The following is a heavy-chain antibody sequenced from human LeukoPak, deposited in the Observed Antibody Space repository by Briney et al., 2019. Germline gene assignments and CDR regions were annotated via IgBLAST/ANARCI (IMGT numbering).Heavy chain of an antibody. J-gene: IGHJ6*03. Sequence: GGSLRLSCAASGFTFSDYYMSWIRQAPGKGLEWVSYISSSGSTIYYADSVKGRFTISRDNAKNSLYLQMNSLRAEDTAVYYCARAGYCSSTSCYVGLYYYYYMDVWGKGTTVTISS. D-gene: IGHD2-2*01. CDR1: GFTFSDYY. V-gene: IGHV3-11*01. CDR2: ISSSGSTI. CDR3: ARAGYCSSTSCYVGLYYYYYMDV.